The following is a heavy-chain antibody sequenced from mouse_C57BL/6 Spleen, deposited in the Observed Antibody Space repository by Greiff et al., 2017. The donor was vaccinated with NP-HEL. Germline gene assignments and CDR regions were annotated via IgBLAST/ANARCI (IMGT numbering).Heavy chain of an antibody. J-gene: IGHJ4*01. V-gene: IGHV1-61*01. CDR1: GYTFTSYW. D-gene: IGHD1-1*01. CDR3: ARYYGSGYAMYY. CDR2: IYPSDSET. Sequence: QVQLQQPGAELVRPGSSVKLSCKASGYTFTSYWMDWVKQRPGQGLEWIGNIYPSDSETHYNQKFKDKATLTVDKSSITAYMQLSSLTSEDSAVYYCARYYGSGYAMYYWGQGTSVTVAS.